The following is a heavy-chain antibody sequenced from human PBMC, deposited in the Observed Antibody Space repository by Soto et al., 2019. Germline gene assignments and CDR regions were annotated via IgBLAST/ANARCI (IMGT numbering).Heavy chain of an antibody. CDR3: AKTNNGGYYYYGMDV. CDR2: ISGSGGSP. Sequence: EVQLLESGGGLVQPGGSLRLSCAASGFTFSSYAMSWVRQAPGKGLEWVSAISGSGGSPYYADSVKGRFTISRDNSKNTLYLQMNSLRAEDTAVYYCAKTNNGGYYYYGMDVWGQGTTVTVSS. J-gene: IGHJ6*02. V-gene: IGHV3-23*01. D-gene: IGHD2-15*01. CDR1: GFTFSSYA.